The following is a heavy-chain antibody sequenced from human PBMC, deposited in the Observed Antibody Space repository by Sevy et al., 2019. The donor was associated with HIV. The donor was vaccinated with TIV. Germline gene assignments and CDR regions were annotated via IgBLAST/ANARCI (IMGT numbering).Heavy chain of an antibody. CDR2: ITPSGDTT. Sequence: ASVKVSCKAAGYNFTSYYIHWVRQAPGQGLEWKGIITPSGDTTTYSQKFQGRVTMTSDTSTSTVYMELSSLRYDDTAVYYCTRVRSFGFEYWGQGTLVTVSS. CDR1: GYNFTSYY. V-gene: IGHV1-46*01. D-gene: IGHD3-16*01. J-gene: IGHJ4*02. CDR3: TRVRSFGFEY.